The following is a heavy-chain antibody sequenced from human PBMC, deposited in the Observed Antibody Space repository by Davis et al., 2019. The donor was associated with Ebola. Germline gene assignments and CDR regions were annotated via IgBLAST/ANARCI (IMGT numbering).Heavy chain of an antibody. CDR3: ARGIIAAAGPYFFDY. V-gene: IGHV4-34*01. CDR2: INHSGST. D-gene: IGHD6-13*01. CDR1: GGSFSGYY. J-gene: IGHJ4*02. Sequence: PSETLSLTCAVYGGSFSGYYWSWIRQPPGKGLEWIGEINHSGSTNYNPSLKSRVTISVDTSKNQFSLKLSSVTAADTAVYYCARGIIAAAGPYFFDYWGQGTLVTVSS.